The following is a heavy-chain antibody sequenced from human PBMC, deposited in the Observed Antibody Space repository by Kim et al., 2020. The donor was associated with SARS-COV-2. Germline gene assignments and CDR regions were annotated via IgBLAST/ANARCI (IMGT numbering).Heavy chain of an antibody. CDR3: AKEGWGIAAAGSY. V-gene: IGHV3-23*01. J-gene: IGHJ4*02. Sequence: ADTGKGRFTISRDNSKNTRYRQMTSLGAEETAVYYCAKEGWGIAAAGSYWGQGTLVTVSS. D-gene: IGHD6-13*01.